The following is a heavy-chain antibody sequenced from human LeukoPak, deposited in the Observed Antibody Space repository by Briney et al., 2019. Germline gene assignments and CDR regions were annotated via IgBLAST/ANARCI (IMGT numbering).Heavy chain of an antibody. Sequence: GGSLRLSCAASGFTFSSYWMNWARRAPGKGLEWVASISSSSNYIRYADSMKGRVTISRDNAKNSLYLQMDSLRVDDTAVYYCARPLQGSYAMDVWGLGTTVIVSS. J-gene: IGHJ6*02. V-gene: IGHV3-21*06. CDR2: ISSSSNYI. CDR1: GFTFSSYW. CDR3: ARPLQGSYAMDV.